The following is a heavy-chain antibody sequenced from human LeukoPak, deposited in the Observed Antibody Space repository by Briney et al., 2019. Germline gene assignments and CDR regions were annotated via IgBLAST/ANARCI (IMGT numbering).Heavy chain of an antibody. J-gene: IGHJ4*02. CDR1: GFTFSSYG. Sequence: PGRSLRLSCAASGFTFSSYGMHWVRQAPGKGLEWVAVISYDGSNKYYADSVKGRFTISRDNSKNTLYLQMNSLRAEDTAVYYCAKDLYDFWSGYDRSWGQATLVTVSS. D-gene: IGHD3-3*01. CDR3: AKDLYDFWSGYDRS. CDR2: ISYDGSNK. V-gene: IGHV3-30*18.